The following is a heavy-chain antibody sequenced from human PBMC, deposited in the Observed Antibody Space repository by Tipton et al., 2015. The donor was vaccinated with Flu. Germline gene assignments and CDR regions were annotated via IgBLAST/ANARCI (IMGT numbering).Heavy chain of an antibody. Sequence: SLRLSCAASGFTFSSFGMHWVRHAPGKGLEWVAVISHDGSNKYYVDSVKGRFTISRDNSKNTLYLQMNSLSAEDTAVYYCAKADYLDSSGYPDYWGQGTLVTVSS. D-gene: IGHD3-22*01. CDR2: ISHDGSNK. CDR1: GFTFSSFG. V-gene: IGHV3-30*18. CDR3: AKADYLDSSGYPDY. J-gene: IGHJ4*02.